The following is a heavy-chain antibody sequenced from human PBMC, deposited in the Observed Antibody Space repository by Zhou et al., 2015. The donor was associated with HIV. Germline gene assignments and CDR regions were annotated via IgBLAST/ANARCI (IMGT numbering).Heavy chain of an antibody. CDR2: IIPIFGTA. V-gene: IGHV1-69*01. Sequence: QVQLVQSGAEVKKPGSSVKVSCKASGGTFSSYAISWVRQAPGQGLEWMGGIIPIFGTANYAQKFQGRVTITADESTSTAYMELSSLRSEDTAVYYCARSEVVVVVAATHYYYYGMDVWGQGTTVTVSS. D-gene: IGHD2-15*01. CDR3: ARSEVVVVVAATHYYYYGMDV. J-gene: IGHJ6*02. CDR1: GGTFSSYA.